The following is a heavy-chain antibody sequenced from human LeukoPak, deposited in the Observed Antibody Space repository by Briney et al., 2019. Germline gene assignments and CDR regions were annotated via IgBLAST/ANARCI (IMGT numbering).Heavy chain of an antibody. CDR1: GYXFTGYY. CDR2: INPNSGGT. D-gene: IGHD3-22*01. V-gene: IGHV1-2*02. Sequence: ASVKVSCKASGYXFTGYYMHWVRQAPGQGLEWMGWINPNSGGTNYAQKFQGRVTMTRDTSISTAYMELSRLRSDDTAVYYCARAADYYDSRYYFDYWGQGTLVTVSS. CDR3: ARAADYYDSRYYFDY. J-gene: IGHJ4*02.